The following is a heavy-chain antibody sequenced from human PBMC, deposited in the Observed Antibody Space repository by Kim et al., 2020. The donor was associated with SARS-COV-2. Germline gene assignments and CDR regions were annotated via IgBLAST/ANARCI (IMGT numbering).Heavy chain of an antibody. CDR3: ARGWTTIINLSLEH. CDR2: INPNSGVT. V-gene: IGHV1-2*02. Sequence: ASVKVSCRASGYFFTDYYLHWLRQAPGHGLEWIGWINPNSGVTDSSQTLRGRPTLTRDTSINTAYMQLTGLTSDDTATYFCARGWTTIINLSLEHWGQG. J-gene: IGHJ5*02. D-gene: IGHD1-1*01. CDR1: GYFFTDYY.